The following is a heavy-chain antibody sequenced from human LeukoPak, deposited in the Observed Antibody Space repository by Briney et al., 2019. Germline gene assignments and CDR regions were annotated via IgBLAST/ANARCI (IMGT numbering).Heavy chain of an antibody. J-gene: IGHJ4*02. CDR3: AREDYGDSLDY. CDR1: GGSISSSTYY. D-gene: IGHD4-17*01. Sequence: SETLSLTCSVSGGSISSSTYYWAWIRQPPGKGLEWIGNIYYSENTYYNPSLKSRVTISVDTSRTQFSLKLSSVTAADTAVYYCAREDYGDSLDYWGQGTLVTVSS. V-gene: IGHV4-39*07. CDR2: IYYSENT.